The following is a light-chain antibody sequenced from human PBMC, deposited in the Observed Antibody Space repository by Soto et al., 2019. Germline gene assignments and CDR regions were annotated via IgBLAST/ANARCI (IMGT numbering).Light chain of an antibody. CDR3: SSYTSSSIDYV. J-gene: IGLJ1*01. Sequence: QSALTQPASVSGSPGQSITISCTGTSSDVGGYNYVSWYQQHPGKAPKLMIYEVSNRPSGVSNRFSGSKSVNTASLTISGLQAEDEAAYYCSSYTSSSIDYVFGTGTKVTVL. V-gene: IGLV2-14*01. CDR2: EVS. CDR1: SSDVGGYNY.